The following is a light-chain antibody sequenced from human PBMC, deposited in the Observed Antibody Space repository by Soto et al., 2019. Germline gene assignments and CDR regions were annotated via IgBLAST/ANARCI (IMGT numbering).Light chain of an antibody. CDR1: SSNIGAGYD. Sequence: QSALTQPPSVSVAPGQRVTISCTGSSSNIGAGYDVHWYQQLPGTAPKLLTFRNNKRPSGVPDRFSGSKSGTSASLAISGLQAEDEADYYCQSYDSSLSAYVFATGTKVTVL. V-gene: IGLV1-40*01. CDR2: RNN. J-gene: IGLJ1*01. CDR3: QSYDSSLSAYV.